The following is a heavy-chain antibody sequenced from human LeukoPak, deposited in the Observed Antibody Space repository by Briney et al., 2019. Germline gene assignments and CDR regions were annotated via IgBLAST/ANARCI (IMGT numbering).Heavy chain of an antibody. V-gene: IGHV3-48*01. Sequence: PGGSLRLSCAAFGFTLSSYSMNWVRQAPGKGLEWVSYISRSSTTIYYADSVKGRFTISRDNSKNTLYLQMNSLRAEDTAVYYCAKECRGWYTFDYWGQGTLVTVSS. J-gene: IGHJ4*02. CDR1: GFTLSSYS. D-gene: IGHD6-19*01. CDR3: AKECRGWYTFDY. CDR2: ISRSSTTI.